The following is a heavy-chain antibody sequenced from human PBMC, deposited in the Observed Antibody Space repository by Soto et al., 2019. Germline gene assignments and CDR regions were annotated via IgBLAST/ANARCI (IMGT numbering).Heavy chain of an antibody. CDR3: ARDLIIADTPGDDFDY. Sequence: EVQLVESGGGLVQPGGSLRLSCATSGFTFTTYWMHWVRQAPGKGLMWVSRITPDGGSTSYADSVKGRFTISRDNAKNTLYLQMNGLRAEDTAIYYCARDLIIADTPGDDFDYGGQGTLVAVSS. V-gene: IGHV3-74*01. D-gene: IGHD5-12*01. CDR1: GFTFTTYW. CDR2: ITPDGGST. J-gene: IGHJ4*02.